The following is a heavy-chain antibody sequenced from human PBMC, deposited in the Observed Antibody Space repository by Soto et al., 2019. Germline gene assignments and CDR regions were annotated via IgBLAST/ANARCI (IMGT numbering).Heavy chain of an antibody. D-gene: IGHD3-22*01. V-gene: IGHV3-30*18. J-gene: IGHJ6*04. CDR1: GFTLGYYG. CDR2: LSYDGVYT. CDR3: AKGQRGSSVGMDV. Sequence: QMRLVESGGGLVQPGRSLRLSCLVSGFTLGYYGTHWVRQAPGKGLEWVAHLSYDGVYTAYADSVKGRFTISSDSARITLLLQMDSLTTDDTAVYYCAKGQRGSSVGMDVWGKGNNVKVSS.